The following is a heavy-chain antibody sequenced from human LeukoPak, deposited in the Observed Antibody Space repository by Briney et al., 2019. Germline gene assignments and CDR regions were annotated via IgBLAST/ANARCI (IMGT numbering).Heavy chain of an antibody. D-gene: IGHD3-10*01. J-gene: IGHJ5*02. V-gene: IGHV1-46*01. CDR1: GYTFTAYY. Sequence: GASVKVSCKPSGYTFTAYYMHWVRQAPGQGLEWMGIINPSGGSTSYAQKFQGRVTMTRDTSTSTVYMELSSLRSEDTAVYYCARGEGGSGSPLWFDPRGQGTLVTVSS. CDR3: ARGEGGSGSPLWFDP. CDR2: INPSGGST.